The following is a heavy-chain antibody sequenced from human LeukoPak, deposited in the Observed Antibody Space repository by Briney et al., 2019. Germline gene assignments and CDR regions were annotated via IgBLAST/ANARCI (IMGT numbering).Heavy chain of an antibody. V-gene: IGHV4-34*01. J-gene: IGHJ4*02. CDR2: INHSGST. CDR3: ASYHPPSGSYSY. D-gene: IGHD1-26*01. CDR1: GGSFSGYY. Sequence: SETLSLTCAVYGGSFSGYYWSWIRQPPGKGLEWIGEINHSGSTNYNPSLKRRVTISVDTAKNRFSLKLSSVTAADTAVYYCASYHPPSGSYSYWGQGTLVTVSS.